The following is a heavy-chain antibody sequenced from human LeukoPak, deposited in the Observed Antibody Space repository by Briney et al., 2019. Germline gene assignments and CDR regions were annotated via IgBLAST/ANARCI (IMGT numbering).Heavy chain of an antibody. CDR2: IYYSGST. V-gene: IGHV4-59*08. CDR3: ARSYYNYYYYMDV. CDR1: GGSISSYY. Sequence: SETLSLTCTASGGSISSYYWSWIRQPPGKGLEWIAYIYYSGSTYYNPSLKSRVTISVDTSRNQFSLKLSSVTAADTAVYYCARSYYNYYYYMDVWGKGTTVTVSS. J-gene: IGHJ6*03. D-gene: IGHD1-26*01.